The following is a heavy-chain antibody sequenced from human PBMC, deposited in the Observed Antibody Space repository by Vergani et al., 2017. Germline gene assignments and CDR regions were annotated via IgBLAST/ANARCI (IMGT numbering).Heavy chain of an antibody. V-gene: IGHV3-33*01. CDR2: IWYDGSNK. Sequence: QVQLVESGGGVVQPGRSLRLSCAASGFTFSSYGMHWVRQAPGKGLEWVAVIWYDGSNKYYADSVKGRFTISRDNSKNTLYLQMNSLRAEDTAVYYCARDAQTALELRDYYYYMDVWGKXP. CDR3: ARDAQTALELRDYYYYMDV. J-gene: IGHJ6*03. CDR1: GFTFSSYG. D-gene: IGHD1-7*01.